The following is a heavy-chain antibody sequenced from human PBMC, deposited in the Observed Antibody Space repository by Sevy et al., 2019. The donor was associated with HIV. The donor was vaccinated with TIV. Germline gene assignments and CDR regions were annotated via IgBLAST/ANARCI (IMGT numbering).Heavy chain of an antibody. V-gene: IGHV3-33*01. J-gene: IGHJ3*02. CDR2: IWNDRSNK. CDR1: GFTFSSFG. CDR3: ASLPNNYYDTSGYSGKDAFDI. Sequence: GGSLRLSCAASGFTFSSFGMHWVRQAPGKGLEWVAVIWNDRSNKHYADSVKAGFTISGDNSKNTLYLQMNSLRAEDTAVYYCASLPNNYYDTSGYSGKDAFDIWGQGTMVTVSS. D-gene: IGHD3-22*01.